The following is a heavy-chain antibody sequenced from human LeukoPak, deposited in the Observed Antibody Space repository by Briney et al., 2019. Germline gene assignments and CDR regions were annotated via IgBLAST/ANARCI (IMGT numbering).Heavy chain of an antibody. D-gene: IGHD3-16*02. J-gene: IGHJ5*02. CDR3: ARGLGNRDVWGSYRPTDNWFDP. CDR2: MNPNSGNT. V-gene: IGHV1-8*01. CDR1: GYTFTSYD. Sequence: ASVRVSCKASGYTFTSYDINWVRQATGQGLEWMGWMNPNSGNTGYAQKFQGRVTMTRNTSISTAYMELSSLRSEDTAVYYCARGLGNRDVWGSYRPTDNWFDPWGQGTLVTVSS.